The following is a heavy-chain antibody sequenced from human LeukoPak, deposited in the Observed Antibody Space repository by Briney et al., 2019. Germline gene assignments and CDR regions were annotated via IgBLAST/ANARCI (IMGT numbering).Heavy chain of an antibody. V-gene: IGHV3-48*01. CDR1: GYTISGYS. Sequence: GGSLRLSCAASGYTISGYSMNWVRQAPGKGLEWVSYITSSSSTIYYADSVKGRFTISRDNAKNSLYLQITVREGEDPAVYYCARDPVTGWYFDLWGRGTLVTVSS. D-gene: IGHD2-21*02. CDR2: ITSSSSTI. CDR3: ARDPVTGWYFDL. J-gene: IGHJ2*01.